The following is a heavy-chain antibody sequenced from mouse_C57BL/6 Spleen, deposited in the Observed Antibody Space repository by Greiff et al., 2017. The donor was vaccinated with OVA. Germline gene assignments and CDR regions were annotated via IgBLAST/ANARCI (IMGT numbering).Heavy chain of an antibody. CDR1: GFTFSSYA. Sequence: EVKLVESGGGLVKPGGSLKLSCAASGFTFSSYAMSWVRQTPEKRLEWVATISDGGSYTYYPDNVKGRFTISRDNAKNNLYLQMSHLKSEDTAMYYCARDRGKGDYCDYWGQGTTLTVSS. V-gene: IGHV5-4*01. D-gene: IGHD2-1*01. J-gene: IGHJ2*01. CDR2: ISDGGSYT. CDR3: ARDRGKGDYCDY.